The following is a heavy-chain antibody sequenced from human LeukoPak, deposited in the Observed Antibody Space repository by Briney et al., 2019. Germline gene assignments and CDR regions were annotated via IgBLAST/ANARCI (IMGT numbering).Heavy chain of an antibody. CDR3: ARVGQQLVHRGAFDI. CDR1: GGSISSYY. D-gene: IGHD6-13*01. Sequence: PSETLSLTCTVSGGSISSYYWSWIRQPPGKGLEWIGYIYYSGSTDYNPSLKSRVTISVDTSKNQFSLKLSSVTAADTAVYYCARVGQQLVHRGAFDIWGQGTMVTASS. V-gene: IGHV4-59*01. CDR2: IYYSGST. J-gene: IGHJ3*02.